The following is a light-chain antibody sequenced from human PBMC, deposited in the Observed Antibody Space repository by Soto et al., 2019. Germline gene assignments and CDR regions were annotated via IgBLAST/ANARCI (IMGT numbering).Light chain of an antibody. CDR1: QSILYRSNGKEY. CDR3: QQFFTTPLT. CDR2: WAS. J-gene: IGKJ4*01. V-gene: IGKV4-1*01. Sequence: DIVMTQSPDSLSVSLGESATINCKPSQSILYRSNGKEYLAWYQQKPGHPPKLLIYWASTRESGVPDRFSGSGSGTDFTLTISSLQAEDVAVYYCQQFFTTPLTFGGGTKVDIK.